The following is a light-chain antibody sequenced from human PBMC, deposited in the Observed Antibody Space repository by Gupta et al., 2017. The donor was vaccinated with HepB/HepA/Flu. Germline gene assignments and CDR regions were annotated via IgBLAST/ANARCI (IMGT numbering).Light chain of an antibody. Sequence: SVLTQPPSASGTPGQRVTISCSGSSSIGTNYVYWYKQLPGTAPQLLIYKTNQRPSWVPDRFSGSKSATSASLAISGLRSEDEVDYYCAAWDDSVSGPVFGGGTKLTV. CDR2: KTN. J-gene: IGLJ3*02. V-gene: IGLV1-47*01. CDR1: SSIGTNY. CDR3: AAWDDSVSGPV.